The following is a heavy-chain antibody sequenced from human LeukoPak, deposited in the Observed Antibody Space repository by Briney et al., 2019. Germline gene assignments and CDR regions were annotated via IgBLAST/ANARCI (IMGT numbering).Heavy chain of an antibody. Sequence: SETLSLTCTVSGGSISSSSYYWGWIRQPPGKGLEWIGSIYYSGSTYYNPSLKSRVTTSVDTSKNQLSVKLYSVTAADTAVYFCARPAGWLPRYYFEYWGQGTLVTVSS. J-gene: IGHJ4*02. CDR1: GGSISSSSYY. CDR3: ARPAGWLPRYYFEY. D-gene: IGHD5-24*01. V-gene: IGHV4-39*01. CDR2: IYYSGST.